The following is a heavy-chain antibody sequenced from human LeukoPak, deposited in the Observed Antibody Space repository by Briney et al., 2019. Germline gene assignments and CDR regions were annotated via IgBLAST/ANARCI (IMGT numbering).Heavy chain of an antibody. Sequence: SETLSLTCTVSIGPISSYHWSWIRQPAGKGLEWIGRIHTSGSTNYNPSLKSRVTMSLDTSKNQFSLKLSSVTAADTAVYYCHMYYYDSSGYYFVYWGQGTLVTVSS. CDR2: IHTSGST. CDR1: IGPISSYH. CDR3: HMYYYDSSGYYFVY. D-gene: IGHD3-22*01. V-gene: IGHV4-4*07. J-gene: IGHJ4*02.